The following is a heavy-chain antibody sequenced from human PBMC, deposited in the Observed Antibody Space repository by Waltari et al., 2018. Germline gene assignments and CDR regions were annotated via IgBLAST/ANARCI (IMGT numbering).Heavy chain of an antibody. CDR2: IRYDGSNK. CDR3: AKDSMVVYLDV. Sequence: QVQLVESGGGVVQPGGSLRLSCAASGFTFSSYGMHWVRQAPGKGLEWVAFIRYDGSNKYYADSVKGRFTISRDNSKNTLYLQMNSLRAEDTAVYYCAKDSMVVYLDVWGKGTTVTVSS. CDR1: GFTFSSYG. V-gene: IGHV3-30*02. D-gene: IGHD2-15*01. J-gene: IGHJ6*03.